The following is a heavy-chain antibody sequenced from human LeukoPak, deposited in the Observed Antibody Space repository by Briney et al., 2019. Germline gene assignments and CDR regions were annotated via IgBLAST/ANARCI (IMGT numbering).Heavy chain of an antibody. CDR2: IYSGGRT. CDR1: GFTVCSNH. D-gene: IGHD5-18*01. CDR3: ARASSGYSYGHYFDY. V-gene: IGHV3-66*02. J-gene: IGHJ4*02. Sequence: GGSLRLSCAASGFTVCSNHMSWVRQAPGKGLEWVSVIYSGGRTYYAHSVMGRFTISRDNSENTLYIQMNSLRAEDTAVYYCARASSGYSYGHYFDYWGQGTLVTVSS.